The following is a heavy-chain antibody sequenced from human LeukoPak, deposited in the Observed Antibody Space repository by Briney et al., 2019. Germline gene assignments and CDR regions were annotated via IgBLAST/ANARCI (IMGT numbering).Heavy chain of an antibody. CDR1: GFTFDDYA. Sequence: GGSLRLSCAASGFTFDDYAMHWVRQAPGKGLEWVSAISGSGGSTYYADSVKGRFTISRDNSKNTLYLQMNSLRAEDTAVYYCAKDRDYDFWSGSPGYYFDYWGQGTLVTVSS. V-gene: IGHV3-23*01. CDR3: AKDRDYDFWSGSPGYYFDY. CDR2: ISGSGGST. J-gene: IGHJ4*02. D-gene: IGHD3-3*01.